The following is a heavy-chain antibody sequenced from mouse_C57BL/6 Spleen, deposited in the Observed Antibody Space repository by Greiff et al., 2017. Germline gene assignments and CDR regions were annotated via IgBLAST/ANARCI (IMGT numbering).Heavy chain of an antibody. D-gene: IGHD3-2*02. CDR2: IYPGGGYT. J-gene: IGHJ4*01. V-gene: IGHV1-63*01. CDR1: GYTFTNYW. Sequence: QVQLQQSGAELVRPGPSVKMSCKASGYTFTNYWIGWAKQRPGHGLEWIGDIYPGGGYTNYNEKFKGKATLTADKSSSTAYMQFSSLTSEDSAIYYCARKAQARAMDYWGQGTSVTVSS. CDR3: ARKAQARAMDY.